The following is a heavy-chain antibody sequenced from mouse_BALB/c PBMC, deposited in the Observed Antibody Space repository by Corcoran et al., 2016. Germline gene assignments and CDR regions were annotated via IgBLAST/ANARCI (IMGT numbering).Heavy chain of an antibody. CDR2: IDPANGNT. Sequence: EVQLHQSFSSLVKPGASVKLSCTASGFNIKDTYMHWVKQRPEQGLEWIGRIDPANGNTTYDPKFQGKATITADTSSNTAYLQLSSLTSEDTAVYYCANWDWYFDVWGAGTTVTVSS. CDR1: GFNIKDTY. D-gene: IGHD4-1*01. V-gene: IGHV14-3*02. CDR3: ANWDWYFDV. J-gene: IGHJ1*01.